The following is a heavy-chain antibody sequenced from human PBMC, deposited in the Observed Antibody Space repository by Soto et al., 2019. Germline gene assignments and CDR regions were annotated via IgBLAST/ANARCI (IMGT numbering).Heavy chain of an antibody. J-gene: IGHJ6*02. D-gene: IGHD3-9*01. CDR3: ARDLGPYYDILTGYSSNYYYYGMDV. V-gene: IGHV3-33*01. Sequence: GGSLRLSCAASGFTLSSYGMHWVRQAPGKGLEWVAVIWYDGSNKYYADSVKGRFTISRDNSKNTLYLQMNSLRAEDTAVYYCARDLGPYYDILTGYSSNYYYYGMDVWGQGTTVTVSS. CDR2: IWYDGSNK. CDR1: GFTLSSYG.